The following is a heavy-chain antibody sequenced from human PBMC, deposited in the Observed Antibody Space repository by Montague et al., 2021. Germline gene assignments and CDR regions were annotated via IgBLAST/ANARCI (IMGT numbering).Heavy chain of an antibody. CDR3: ARDVGRYTLVGYFDS. J-gene: IGHJ4*02. V-gene: IGHV4-31*03. Sequence: TLSLTCNVSGASFNYGDYYWTWIRQHPGKGLEWIGYIHYTGYTQYNPSLNSRLTLSVDTSKNQLSLMLNSVTAADTAVYYCARDVGRYTLVGYFDSWGQGTRVIVSS. D-gene: IGHD2-2*02. CDR1: GASFNYGDYY. CDR2: IHYTGYT.